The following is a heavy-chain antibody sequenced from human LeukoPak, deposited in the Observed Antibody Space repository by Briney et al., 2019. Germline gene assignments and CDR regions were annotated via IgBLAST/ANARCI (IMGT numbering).Heavy chain of an antibody. CDR2: IYYSGST. V-gene: IGHV4-30-4*01. Sequence: SEALSLTCTVSGGSISSGDYYWGWIRQPPGKGLEWIGYIYYSGSTYYNPSLKSRVTISVDTSKNQFSLKLSSVTAADTAVYYCARHWVTLSYFDYWGQGTLVTVSS. CDR1: GGSISSGDYY. D-gene: IGHD2-8*01. CDR3: ARHWVTLSYFDY. J-gene: IGHJ4*02.